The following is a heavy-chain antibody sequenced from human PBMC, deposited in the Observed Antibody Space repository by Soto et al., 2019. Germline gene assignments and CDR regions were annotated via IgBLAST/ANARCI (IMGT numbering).Heavy chain of an antibody. CDR1: GFTFSSYG. V-gene: IGHV3-33*01. D-gene: IGHD6-19*01. Sequence: GGSLRLSCAASGFTFSSYGMHWVRQAPGKGLEWVAVIWYDGSNKYYADSVKGRFTISRDNSKNTLYLQMNSLRAEDTAVYYCASIAARVYSSGWFGYWGQGTLVTVSS. CDR3: ASIAARVYSSGWFGY. CDR2: IWYDGSNK. J-gene: IGHJ5*01.